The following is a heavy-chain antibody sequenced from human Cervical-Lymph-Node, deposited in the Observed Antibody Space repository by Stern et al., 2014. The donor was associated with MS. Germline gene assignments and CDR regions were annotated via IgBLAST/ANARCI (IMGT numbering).Heavy chain of an antibody. J-gene: IGHJ4*02. CDR1: GFTFSDYY. CDR3: ARGPRVPAVIPDFDS. CDR2: ISSSGSTI. D-gene: IGHD2-2*01. V-gene: IGHV3-11*01. Sequence: VQLVQSGGGLVKPGGSLRLSCAASGFTFSDYYMSWIRQAPGKGLGWVSYISSSGSTISYPDFVKGRFTISRDNAKNSLYLQMNSLRAEDTAVYYCARGPRVPAVIPDFDSWGQGTLVTVSS.